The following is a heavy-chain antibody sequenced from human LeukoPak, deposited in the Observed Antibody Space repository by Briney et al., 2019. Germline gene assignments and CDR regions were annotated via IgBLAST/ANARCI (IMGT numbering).Heavy chain of an antibody. Sequence: GGSLRLSCAASGFTVSSNSMSWVRQAPGKGLEWVSVIHSGGNTYYADSVKGRFTISRDYSKNTLYLQMNSLRAEDTAVYYCARVVGSHYVFDYWGQGTLVTVPS. CDR1: GFTVSSNS. J-gene: IGHJ4*02. CDR3: ARVVGSHYVFDY. D-gene: IGHD3-10*02. V-gene: IGHV3-66*01. CDR2: IHSGGNT.